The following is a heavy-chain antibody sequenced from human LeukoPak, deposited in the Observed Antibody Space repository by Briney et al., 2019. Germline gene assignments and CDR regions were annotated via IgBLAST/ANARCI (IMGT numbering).Heavy chain of an antibody. Sequence: GGSLRLSCAASGFTFSSYWMSWVRQAPGKGLEWVANIKQDGSEKYYVDSVKGRFTISRENAKNSLYLQMNSLRAEDTAVYYCARDRRCMARSTSCYTDYWGQGTLVTVSS. CDR2: IKQDGSEK. J-gene: IGHJ4*02. CDR1: GFTFSSYW. V-gene: IGHV3-7*01. D-gene: IGHD2-2*02. CDR3: ARDRRCMARSTSCYTDY.